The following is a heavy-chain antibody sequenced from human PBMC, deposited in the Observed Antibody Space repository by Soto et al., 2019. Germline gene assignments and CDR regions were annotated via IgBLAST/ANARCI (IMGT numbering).Heavy chain of an antibody. Sequence: PGGPLRLACAASVFTFNRYGMSWVRQAPGKGLEWVSAISGSGDSTYYADSVKGRFTISRDSSNNTLYLQMNNLRADDTALYFCVKLRLELLYLDSWGLGALVTVSS. CDR2: ISGSGDST. V-gene: IGHV3-23*01. D-gene: IGHD1-7*01. CDR1: VFTFNRYG. J-gene: IGHJ4*02. CDR3: VKLRLELLYLDS.